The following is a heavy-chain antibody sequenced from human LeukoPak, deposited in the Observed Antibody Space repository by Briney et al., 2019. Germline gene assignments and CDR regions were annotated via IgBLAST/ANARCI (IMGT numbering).Heavy chain of an antibody. CDR3: ARLGLTPFDY. Sequence: SETLSLTCAVSGYSISSGYYWGWIRQPPGKGLEWLGSIYHSGSTYYNPSLKSRVTISVDTSKNQFSLKLSSVNAADTAVYYCARLGLTPFDYWGQGTLVTVSS. CDR1: GYSISSGYY. V-gene: IGHV4-38-2*01. CDR2: IYHSGST. D-gene: IGHD7-27*01. J-gene: IGHJ4*02.